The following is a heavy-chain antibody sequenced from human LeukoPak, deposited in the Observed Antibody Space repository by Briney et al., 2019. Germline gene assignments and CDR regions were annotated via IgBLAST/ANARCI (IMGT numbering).Heavy chain of an antibody. J-gene: IGHJ3*02. V-gene: IGHV1-2*02. CDR1: GYTFTGYY. D-gene: IGHD6-19*01. CDR3: ASISIAVAGQGASDAFDI. CDR2: INPNSGGT. Sequence: GASVKVSCKASGYTFTGYYMHWVRQAPGQGLEWMGWINPNSGGTNYAQKFQGRVTMTRDTSIRTAYMELSRLRSDDTAVYYCASISIAVAGQGASDAFDIWGQGTMVTVSS.